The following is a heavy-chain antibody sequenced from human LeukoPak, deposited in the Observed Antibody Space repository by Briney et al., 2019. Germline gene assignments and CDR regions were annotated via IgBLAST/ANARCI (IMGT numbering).Heavy chain of an antibody. V-gene: IGHV4-30-4*07. Sequence: SETLSLTCTVSGGSISSGGYSWNWIRQPPGKGLEWIGYLYYSGSTYYNPSLESRVLISVDTSKNQFSLKLSSVTAADTAVYYCARVGRRSSTWPNWGQGTLVTVSS. CDR3: ARVGRRSSTWPN. CDR1: GGSISSGGYS. CDR2: LYYSGST. J-gene: IGHJ4*02. D-gene: IGHD6-13*01.